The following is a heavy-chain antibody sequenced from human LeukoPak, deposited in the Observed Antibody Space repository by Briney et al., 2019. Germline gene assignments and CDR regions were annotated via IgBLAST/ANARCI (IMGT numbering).Heavy chain of an antibody. Sequence: GGSLRLSCETSGFTFRTYAMNWVRQAPGKGLEWVSSMGGSGTSIYYADSVKGRFTISRDNAKNSLYLQMNGLRVDDTAVYYCAREEPGDLGQAFHYWGQGTLVTVSS. D-gene: IGHD7-27*01. CDR3: AREEPGDLGQAFHY. CDR2: MGGSGTSI. CDR1: GFTFRTYA. J-gene: IGHJ4*02. V-gene: IGHV3-21*01.